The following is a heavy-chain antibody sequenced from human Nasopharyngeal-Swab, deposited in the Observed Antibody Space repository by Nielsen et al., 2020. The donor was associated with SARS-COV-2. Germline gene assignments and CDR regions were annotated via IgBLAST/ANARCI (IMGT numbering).Heavy chain of an antibody. V-gene: IGHV1-2*04. J-gene: IGHJ6*02. CDR2: INPNSGGT. D-gene: IGHD6-13*01. CDR3: ARGWVRGMDV. Sequence: ASVKVSCKASGYTFTSYGISWVRQAPGQGLEWMGWINPNSGGTNYAQKFQGWVTMTRDTSISTAYMELSRLRSDDTAVYYCARGWVRGMDVWGQGTTVTVSS. CDR1: GYTFTSYG.